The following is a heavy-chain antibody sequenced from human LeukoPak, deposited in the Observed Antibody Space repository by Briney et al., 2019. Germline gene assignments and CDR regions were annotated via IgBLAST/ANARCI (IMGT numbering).Heavy chain of an antibody. Sequence: GGSLRLSCAASGFTFSSYAMSWVRQAPGKGLEWVSAISGSGGRIYYGASVKGRFTISRDNSKNTLNLQMNSLRAEDTAVYYCATCKYSGSYWGQGTLVTVPS. J-gene: IGHJ4*02. V-gene: IGHV3-23*01. CDR1: GFTFSSYA. CDR3: ATCKYSGSY. D-gene: IGHD1-26*01. CDR2: ISGSGGRI.